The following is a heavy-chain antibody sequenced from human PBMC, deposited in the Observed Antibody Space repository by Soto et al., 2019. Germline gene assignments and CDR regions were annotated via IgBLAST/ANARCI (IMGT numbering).Heavy chain of an antibody. J-gene: IGHJ5*02. CDR1: GYTFTSYG. D-gene: IGHD6-6*01. V-gene: IGHV1-18*01. CDR2: ISAYNGNT. CDR3: ARRSSSSEPPDWFDP. Sequence: AASVKVSCKASGYTFTSYGISWVRQAPGQGLEWMGWISAYNGNTNYAQKLQGRVTMTTDTSTSTAYMELRSLRSDDTAVYYCARRSSSSEPPDWFDPWGQGTLVTVSS.